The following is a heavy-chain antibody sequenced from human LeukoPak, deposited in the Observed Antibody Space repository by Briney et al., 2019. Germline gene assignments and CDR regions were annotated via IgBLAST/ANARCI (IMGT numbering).Heavy chain of an antibody. CDR3: GRIRGSYLHWYFDL. J-gene: IGHJ2*01. D-gene: IGHD1-26*01. CDR2: VRNKANSYIT. CDR1: GFTFSDHY. V-gene: IGHV3-72*01. Sequence: PGGSLRLSCAASGFTFSDHYMDWVRQAPGMGLEWVGRVRNKANSYITMYAASVKGRFTISRNDSENSLYLQMNSLKTEDTAVYYCGRIRGSYLHWYFDLWGRGTLVTVSS.